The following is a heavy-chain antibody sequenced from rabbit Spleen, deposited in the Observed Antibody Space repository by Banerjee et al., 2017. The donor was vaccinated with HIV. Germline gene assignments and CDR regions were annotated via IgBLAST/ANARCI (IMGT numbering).Heavy chain of an antibody. CDR2: IDVIKSANT. Sequence: QEQLVESGGDLVKPGASLTLTCTASGFSFSYSDYMCWVRQPPGKGPEWIACIDVIKSANTYYASWAKGRFTISKTSSTTVTLQMTSLTAADTATYFCARDSAGREDFNLWGPGTLVTVS. CDR1: GFSFSYSDY. D-gene: IGHD4-2*01. J-gene: IGHJ4*01. CDR3: ARDSAGREDFNL. V-gene: IGHV1S45*01.